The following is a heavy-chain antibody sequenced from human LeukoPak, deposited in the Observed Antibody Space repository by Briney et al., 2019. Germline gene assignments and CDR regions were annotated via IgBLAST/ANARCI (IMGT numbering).Heavy chain of an antibody. CDR3: ARDRDLLGYCTNGVCYKGYDY. CDR2: IYHSGST. CDR1: GYSISSGYY. J-gene: IGHJ4*02. D-gene: IGHD2-8*01. Sequence: SETLSLTCTVSGYSISSGYYWGWIRQPPGKELEWIGSIYHSGSTYYNPSLKSRVTISVDTSKNQFSLKLSSVTAADTAVYYCARDRDLLGYCTNGVCYKGYDYWGQGTLVTVSS. V-gene: IGHV4-38-2*02.